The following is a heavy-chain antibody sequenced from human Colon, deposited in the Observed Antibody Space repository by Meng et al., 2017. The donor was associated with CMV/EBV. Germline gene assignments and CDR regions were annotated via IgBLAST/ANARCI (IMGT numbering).Heavy chain of an antibody. D-gene: IGHD3-22*01. CDR2: VYPGDSDI. J-gene: IGHJ4*02. CDR1: GYSFSNYW. V-gene: IGHV5-51*01. CDR3: ARSVGPYFDSSGYSDY. Sequence: GYSFSNYWVAWVRQMPGRGLEWMGIVYPGDSDIRYSPSFQGQVTISADKSINTAYIQWSSLKPSDTAMYYCARSVGPYFDSSGYSDYWGQGTLVTVSS.